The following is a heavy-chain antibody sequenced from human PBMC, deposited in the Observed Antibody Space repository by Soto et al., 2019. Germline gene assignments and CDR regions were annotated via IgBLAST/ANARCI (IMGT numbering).Heavy chain of an antibody. Sequence: SVKVPCKVSGYTFTDHFIHWVRQAPGQGLEWMGWINTNNGGTKFAEKFQGRVTMTRDTSITTVYMELSRLRSDDTAVYYCARDLNPKYGPGSLHGFFDYWGQGTLVTVSS. CDR3: ARDLNPKYGPGSLHGFFDY. CDR2: INTNNGGT. V-gene: IGHV1-2*02. CDR1: GYTFTDHF. J-gene: IGHJ4*02. D-gene: IGHD3-10*01.